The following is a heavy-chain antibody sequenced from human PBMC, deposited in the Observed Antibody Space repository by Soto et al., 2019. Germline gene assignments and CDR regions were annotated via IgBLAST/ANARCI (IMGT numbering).Heavy chain of an antibody. CDR3: ARDGKAYYGMDV. Sequence: GGSLRLSCAASGFTFSSYAMHWVRQAPGKGLEWVAVISYDGSNKYYADSVKGRFTISRDNSKNTLYLQMNSLRAEDTAVYYCARDGKAYYGMDVWGQGTTVTLSS. J-gene: IGHJ6*02. CDR1: GFTFSSYA. V-gene: IGHV3-30-3*01. CDR2: ISYDGSNK.